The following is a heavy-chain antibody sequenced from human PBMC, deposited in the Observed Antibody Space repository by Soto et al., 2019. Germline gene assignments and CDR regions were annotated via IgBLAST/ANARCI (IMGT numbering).Heavy chain of an antibody. CDR1: GYSFTSYW. J-gene: IGHJ4*02. Sequence: GESLKISCKASGYSFTSYWIGWVRQMPGKGLEWMGIIYPGDSDTIYSPSFQGQVTISADKSISTAYLQWNSLKASDTAMYYCAGPPYSASYYYFDQWGQGTPVTVSS. V-gene: IGHV5-51*01. D-gene: IGHD1-26*01. CDR3: AGPPYSASYYYFDQ. CDR2: IYPGDSDT.